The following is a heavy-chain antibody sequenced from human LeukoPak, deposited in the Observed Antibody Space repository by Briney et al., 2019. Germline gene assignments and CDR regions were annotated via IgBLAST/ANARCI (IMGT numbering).Heavy chain of an antibody. D-gene: IGHD3-10*01. CDR3: ARGAGDCYGSGSNIFDY. V-gene: IGHV4-38-2*01. CDR1: GYSISSGYY. CDR2: IYHSGST. Sequence: TETLSLTCAVSGYSISSGYYWGWIRQPPGKGLEWIGSIYHSGSTYYNPSLKSRVTISVDTSKNQFSLKLSSVTAADTAVYYCARGAGDCYGSGSNIFDYWGQGTLVTASS. J-gene: IGHJ4*02.